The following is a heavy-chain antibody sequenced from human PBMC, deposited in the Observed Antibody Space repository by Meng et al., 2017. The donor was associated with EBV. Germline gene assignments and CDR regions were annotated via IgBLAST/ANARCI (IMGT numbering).Heavy chain of an antibody. V-gene: IGHV1-46*01. Sequence: QVQLVQSGAEVKKPGASVKVSCKASGSTFTSYYLHWVRQAPGQGLGWMGIIIPAGGNTNYAQKFRGRFTMTRDTSTSTVYMDLSILTSEDTAVYYCVRELVGGTFDYWGQGTLVTVSS. D-gene: IGHD1/OR15-1a*01. J-gene: IGHJ4*02. CDR2: IIPAGGNT. CDR3: VRELVGGTFDY. CDR1: GSTFTSYY.